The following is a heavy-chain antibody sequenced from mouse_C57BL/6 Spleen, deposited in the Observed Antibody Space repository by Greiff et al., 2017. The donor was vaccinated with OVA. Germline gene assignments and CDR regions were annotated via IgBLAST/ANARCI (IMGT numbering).Heavy chain of an antibody. CDR3: ARRGPGDAMDY. CDR1: GFTFSDYY. J-gene: IGHJ4*01. V-gene: IGHV5-12*01. Sequence: DVKLVESGGGLVQPGGSLKLSCAASGFTFSDYYMYWVRQTPEKRLEWVAYISNGGGSTYYPDTVKGRFTISRDNAKNTLYLQMSRLKSEDTAMYYCARRGPGDAMDYWGQGTSVTVSS. CDR2: ISNGGGST. D-gene: IGHD4-1*01.